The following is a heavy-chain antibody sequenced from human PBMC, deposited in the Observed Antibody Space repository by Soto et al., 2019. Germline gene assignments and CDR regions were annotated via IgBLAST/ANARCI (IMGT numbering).Heavy chain of an antibody. Sequence: GGSLRLSCAASGFTFSSYSMNWVRQAPGKGLEWVSSISSSSSYIYYADSVKGRFTISRDNAKNSLYLQMNSLRAEDTAVYYCARDGPIVGATVDLYYYYGMDVWGQGTTVTVSS. CDR1: GFTFSSYS. V-gene: IGHV3-21*01. CDR3: ARDGPIVGATVDLYYYYGMDV. J-gene: IGHJ6*02. D-gene: IGHD1-26*01. CDR2: ISSSSSYI.